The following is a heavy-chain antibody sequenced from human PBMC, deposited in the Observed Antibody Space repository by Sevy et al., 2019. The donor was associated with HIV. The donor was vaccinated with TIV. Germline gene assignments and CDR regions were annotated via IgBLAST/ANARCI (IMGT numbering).Heavy chain of an antibody. Sequence: SETLSLTCAVSGYSINSDYYWGWIRQPPGKGLEWLGSFYHIGTTYYNPSLKSRVTTSVDTSKNQFSLKLGSVTAADTAVYYCARNLRLRGVSFDIWGQGTMVTVSS. CDR2: FYHIGTT. CDR1: GYSINSDYY. D-gene: IGHD3-10*01. CDR3: ARNLRLRGVSFDI. V-gene: IGHV4-38-2*01. J-gene: IGHJ3*02.